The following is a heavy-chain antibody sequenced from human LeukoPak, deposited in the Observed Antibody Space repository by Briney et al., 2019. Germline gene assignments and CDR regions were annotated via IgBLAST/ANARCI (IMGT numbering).Heavy chain of an antibody. D-gene: IGHD4-17*01. CDR3: AKDLPQYHGDYIGRVNDY. V-gene: IGHV3-9*01. CDR2: ISWNSGSI. CDR1: GFTFDDYA. Sequence: GRSLRLSCAASGFTFDDYAMHWVRQAPGKGLEWVSGISWNSGSIGYADSVKGRFTISRDNAKNSLYLQMNSLRAEDTALYYCAKDLPQYHGDYIGRVNDYWGQGTLVTVSS. J-gene: IGHJ4*02.